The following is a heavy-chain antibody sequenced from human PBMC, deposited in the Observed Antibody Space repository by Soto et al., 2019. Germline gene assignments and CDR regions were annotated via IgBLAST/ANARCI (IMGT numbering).Heavy chain of an antibody. D-gene: IGHD3-22*01. CDR2: IGNTGTTV. CDR1: GFTFSHYD. Sequence: PGGSLRLSCVVSGFTFSHYDMSWVRQAPGKGLEWVAYIGNTGTTVNYPPSLKGRFTISRDNAKNSLFLEVTSLTAEDTAVYYCGRGYYDRSAYPIVDYWGPGTPVTVSS. J-gene: IGHJ4*02. V-gene: IGHV3-48*03. CDR3: GRGYYDRSAYPIVDY.